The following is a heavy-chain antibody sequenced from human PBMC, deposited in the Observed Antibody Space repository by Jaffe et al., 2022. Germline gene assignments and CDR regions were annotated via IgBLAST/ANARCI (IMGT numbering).Heavy chain of an antibody. CDR2: INANVGSTHSPTR. J-gene: IGHJ3*01. CDR3: ARAFRDYDELTGFGYFDAFDV. Sequence: QVHLYQSGPGLVRPSETLSLTCKVSGESIGNYYWSWIRQRPGKGLEWIGYINANVGSTHSPTRNYNPSLESRLTLSADTSKNQLALWLDSATAADTAVYYCARAFRDYDELTGFGYFDAFDVWGQGTMVTVSS. D-gene: IGHD3-9*01. CDR1: GESIGNYY. V-gene: IGHV4-59*01.